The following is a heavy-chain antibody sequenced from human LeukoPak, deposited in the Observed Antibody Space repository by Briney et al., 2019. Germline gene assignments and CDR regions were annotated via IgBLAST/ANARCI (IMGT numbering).Heavy chain of an antibody. D-gene: IGHD2/OR15-2a*01. CDR3: ARLSPDGFDI. Sequence: SGTLSLTCALSGGSITSSKWWTGVRQPPGKGLGWIGESYHSGSTNYNPPLQSRVTISVAKSKKQFSLWLRSVTADDTAVYYCARLSPDGFDIWGQGTMVT. CDR1: GGSITSSKW. J-gene: IGHJ3*02. V-gene: IGHV4-4*02. CDR2: SYHSGST.